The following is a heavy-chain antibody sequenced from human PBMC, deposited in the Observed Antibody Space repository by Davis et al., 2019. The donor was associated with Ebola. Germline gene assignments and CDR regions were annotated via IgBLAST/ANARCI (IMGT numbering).Heavy chain of an antibody. Sequence: MPSETLSLTCTVSGGSISSGGYYWSWIRQHPGKGLAWIGYIYYSGSTYYNPSLKSRVTISVDTSKNQFSLKLSSVTAADTAVYYCARDRWELRRGYYYYYYGMDVWGQGTTVTVSS. CDR3: ARDRWELRRGYYYYYYGMDV. J-gene: IGHJ6*02. CDR1: GGSISSGGYY. CDR2: IYYSGST. V-gene: IGHV4-31*03. D-gene: IGHD1-26*01.